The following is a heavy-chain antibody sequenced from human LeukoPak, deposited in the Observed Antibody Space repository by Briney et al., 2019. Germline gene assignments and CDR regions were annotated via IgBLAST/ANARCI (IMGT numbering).Heavy chain of an antibody. J-gene: IGHJ4*02. CDR2: FDPEDGET. D-gene: IGHD5-24*01. V-gene: IGHV1-24*01. CDR3: ARGRWSATTASYYLDF. CDR1: GYTLTELS. Sequence: GASVKVSCKVSGYTLTELSMHWVRQAPGKGLEWMGGFDPEDGETIYAQKFQGRVTMTEDTSTDTAYMELSSLTSEDTAVYYCARGRWSATTASYYLDFWGQGTLVTVSS.